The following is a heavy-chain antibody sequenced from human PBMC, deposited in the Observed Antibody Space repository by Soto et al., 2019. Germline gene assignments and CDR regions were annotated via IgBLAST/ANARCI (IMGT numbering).Heavy chain of an antibody. J-gene: IGHJ6*02. D-gene: IGHD3-10*01. CDR1: GFTFSSYA. CDR3: AKDHRIWGRLVEYMDV. V-gene: IGHV3-23*01. CDR2: ISGSGVST. Sequence: EVQLLESGGGLVQPGGSLRLSCAASGFTFSSYALGWVCQAPGRGLECVSAISGSGVSTFYADSVKGRFTISRDTSKNTLYLQMNTLTAEDTAVYYCAKDHRIWGRLVEYMDVWGQGTTVTVSS.